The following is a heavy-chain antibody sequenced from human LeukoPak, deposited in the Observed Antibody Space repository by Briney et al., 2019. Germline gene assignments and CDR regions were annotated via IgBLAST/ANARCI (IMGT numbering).Heavy chain of an antibody. CDR2: ISAYNGNT. J-gene: IGHJ4*02. CDR3: ARDERYDSSGYPFDY. D-gene: IGHD3-22*01. CDR1: GYTFTSYG. Sequence: ASVKVSCKASGYTFTSYGISWVRQAPGQGLEWMGWISAYNGNTNYAQKLQGRVTMTTDTSTSTAYMELRSLRSDDTAVYYCARDERYDSSGYPFDYWGQGTLVTVSS. V-gene: IGHV1-18*01.